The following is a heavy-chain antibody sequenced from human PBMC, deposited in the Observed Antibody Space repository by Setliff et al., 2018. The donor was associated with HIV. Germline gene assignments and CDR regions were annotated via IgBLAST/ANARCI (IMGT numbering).Heavy chain of an antibody. CDR1: GGPISSYY. Sequence: PSETLSLTCTVSGGPISSYYWSWIRQPPGKGLEWIGSIYYTGSTHHNPSLESRVATSVDTSKNQFSLKLSSVTAADTAVYYCARIVRWELVATSTFFYYYMDVWGKGTTVTVSS. D-gene: IGHD1-26*01. J-gene: IGHJ6*03. CDR2: IYYTGST. CDR3: ARIVRWELVATSTFFYYYMDV. V-gene: IGHV4-39*01.